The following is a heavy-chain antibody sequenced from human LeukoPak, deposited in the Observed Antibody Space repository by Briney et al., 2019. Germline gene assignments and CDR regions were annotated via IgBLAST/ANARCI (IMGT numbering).Heavy chain of an antibody. Sequence: PGGSLRLSCAVSGFTFTKYAMNWVRQAPGKGLVWVSRIKSDGKTNYADSVKGRFTISRDNAKNTVSLQMNSLRAEDTGVYYCARAPSEIGGYYPEYFRHWGQGTLVTVSS. CDR1: GFTFTKYA. CDR3: ARAPSEIGGYYPEYFRH. D-gene: IGHD3-22*01. J-gene: IGHJ1*01. V-gene: IGHV3-74*01. CDR2: IKSDGKT.